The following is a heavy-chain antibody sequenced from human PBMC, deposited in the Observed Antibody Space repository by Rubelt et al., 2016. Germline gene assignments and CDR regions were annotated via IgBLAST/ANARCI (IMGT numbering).Heavy chain of an antibody. Sequence: SLRLSCAASGFTFSNAWMSWVRQAPGKGLEWVGRIKSKTDGGTTDYAAPVKGRFTISRDDSKNTLYLQMNILKTEDTAVYYCTTDRYYYDSSGFPWFDPWGQGTLVTVSS. D-gene: IGHD3-22*01. CDR1: GFTFSNAW. CDR2: IKSKTDGGTT. V-gene: IGHV3-15*01. J-gene: IGHJ5*02. CDR3: TTDRYYYDSSGFPWFDP.